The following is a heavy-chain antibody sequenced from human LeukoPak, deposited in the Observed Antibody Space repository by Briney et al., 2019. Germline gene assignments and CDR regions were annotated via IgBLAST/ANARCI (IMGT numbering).Heavy chain of an antibody. D-gene: IGHD3-9*01. CDR2: MNPNSGNT. CDR3: ARVYPYYDILTGYYRGSAFDI. J-gene: IGHJ3*02. CDR1: GYTFTSYD. Sequence: GASVTVSCKASGYTFTSYDINWVRQATGQGLEWMGWMNPNSGNTGYAQKFQGRVTMTRNTSISTAYMELSSLRSEDTAVYYCARVYPYYDILTGYYRGSAFDIWGQGTMVTVSS. V-gene: IGHV1-8*01.